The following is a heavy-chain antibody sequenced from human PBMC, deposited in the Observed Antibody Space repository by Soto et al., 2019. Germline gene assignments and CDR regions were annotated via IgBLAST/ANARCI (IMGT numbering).Heavy chain of an antibody. Sequence: QVRLVESGGGVVQPGGSLRLSCAVSGFIFSSHTMHWVRQAPGKGLEWVALVSFDGDKQYYAHSVRGRFTISRDFSKNTLYLQMDSLRTDDTAVYLCAKGTVAGTYYYYAVDVWGNGTTVTVSS. CDR3: AKGTVAGTYYYYAVDV. CDR1: GFIFSSHT. CDR2: VSFDGDKQ. D-gene: IGHD6-19*01. V-gene: IGHV3-30-3*01. J-gene: IGHJ6*04.